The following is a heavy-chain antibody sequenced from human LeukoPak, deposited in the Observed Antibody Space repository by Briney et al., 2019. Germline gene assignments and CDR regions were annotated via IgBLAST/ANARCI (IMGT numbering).Heavy chain of an antibody. Sequence: PGGSLRLSCAASGFTFSSYEMNWVRQAPGKGLEWVSYISSSGSTIYYADSVKGRFTISRDNANNSLYLQMNSLRAEDTAVYYCPELGITMIGGVCGKGTTVTISS. V-gene: IGHV3-48*03. CDR1: GFTFSSYE. D-gene: IGHD3-10*02. J-gene: IGHJ6*04. CDR3: PELGITMIGGV. CDR2: ISSSGSTI.